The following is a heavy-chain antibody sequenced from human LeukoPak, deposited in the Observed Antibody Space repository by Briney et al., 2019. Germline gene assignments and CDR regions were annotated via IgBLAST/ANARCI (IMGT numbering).Heavy chain of an antibody. D-gene: IGHD6-13*01. CDR3: ARDPMRAAAGFDY. CDR1: GGTFSSYA. J-gene: IGHJ4*02. CDR2: IIPIFGTA. Sequence: SVTVSCTASGGTFSSYAISWVRQAPGQGLEWMGGIIPIFGTANYAQKFQGRVTITADESTSTAYMELCSLRSEDTAVYYCARDPMRAAAGFDYWGQGTLVTVSS. V-gene: IGHV1-69*01.